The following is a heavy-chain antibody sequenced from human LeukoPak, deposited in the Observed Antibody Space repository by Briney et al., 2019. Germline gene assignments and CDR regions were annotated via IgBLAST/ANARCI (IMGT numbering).Heavy chain of an antibody. CDR2: ISVYNGNT. CDR3: ARDTSGYPNAAFDI. CDR1: GYTFSNYG. J-gene: IGHJ3*02. Sequence: ASVKVSCKASGYTFSNYGISWVRQAPGQGLEWMGWISVYNGNTNYAQKVKGRVTMTTDTSTSTAYMDLGSLRSDDTAVYFCARDTSGYPNAAFDIWGQGTMVTVSS. D-gene: IGHD3-22*01. V-gene: IGHV1-18*01.